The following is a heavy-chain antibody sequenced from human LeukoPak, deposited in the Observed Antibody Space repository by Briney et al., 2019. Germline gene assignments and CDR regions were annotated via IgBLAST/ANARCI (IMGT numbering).Heavy chain of an antibody. D-gene: IGHD4-17*01. CDR2: ISSSGSTI. V-gene: IGHV3-11*01. J-gene: IGHJ4*02. Sequence: GGSLRLSCAASGFTFSDYYMSWIRQAPGKGLKWVSYISSSGSTIYYADPVKGRFTISRDNAKNSLYLQMNSLRAEDTAVYYCARDGDYAAYYFDYWGQGTLVTVSS. CDR1: GFTFSDYY. CDR3: ARDGDYAAYYFDY.